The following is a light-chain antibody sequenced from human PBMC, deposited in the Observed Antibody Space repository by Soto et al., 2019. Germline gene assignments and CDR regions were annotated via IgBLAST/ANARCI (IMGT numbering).Light chain of an antibody. V-gene: IGKV1-27*01. J-gene: IGKJ1*01. CDR2: AAS. Sequence: DIQMTQSPSSLSASVGDRVTITCRASQGIANYLAWYQQKPGKVPKLLMYAASTLQSGVPSRFSGSGSGTDFTRTISSLQPEDVATYYCQKYNGAPPWTFGQGTKVEIK. CDR3: QKYNGAPPWT. CDR1: QGIANY.